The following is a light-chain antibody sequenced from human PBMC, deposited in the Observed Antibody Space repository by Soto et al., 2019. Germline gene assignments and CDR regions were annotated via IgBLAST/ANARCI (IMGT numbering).Light chain of an antibody. J-gene: IGLJ2*01. V-gene: IGLV4-69*01. CDR2: VNTDGSH. CDR1: SGHTNYA. CDR3: QTWGTGIVV. Sequence: QPVLTQSPSASASLGASVKVTCTLSSGHTNYAIAWHQQQPEKGPRYLMKVNTDGSHTKGDGIPDRFSGSSSGAERYLTISSLQSDDEAYYYCQTWGTGIVVFGGGTKVTVL.